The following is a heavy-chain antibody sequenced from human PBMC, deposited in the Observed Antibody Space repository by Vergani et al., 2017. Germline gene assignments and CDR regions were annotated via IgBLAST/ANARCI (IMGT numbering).Heavy chain of an antibody. Sequence: QVQLQQWGPGLLKPSETLSLTCAVYGGSLSGYYWSWIRLAPGKGLEWIGEINHSGTINYNPSLKSRVTISVDTSKNQFSLKLSSVTAADTAVYYCTRHWAVVAANNWFDPWGQGTLVTVSS. D-gene: IGHD2-15*01. CDR2: INHSGTI. V-gene: IGHV4-34*01. CDR3: TRHWAVVAANNWFDP. CDR1: GGSLSGYY. J-gene: IGHJ5*02.